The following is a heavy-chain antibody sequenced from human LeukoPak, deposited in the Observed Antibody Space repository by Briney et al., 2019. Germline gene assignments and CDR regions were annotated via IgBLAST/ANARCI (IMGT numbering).Heavy chain of an antibody. CDR3: ARGWGYFDY. Sequence: SETLSLTCTVSGGFISGYYWSWIRQPPGKGLEWIGYINYSGSTIYNPSLKSRVTISVDTSKNQFSLDLNSVNAADTAVYYCARGWGYFDYWGQGTLVTVSS. CDR1: GGFISGYY. J-gene: IGHJ4*02. V-gene: IGHV4-59*08. CDR2: INYSGST. D-gene: IGHD6-19*01.